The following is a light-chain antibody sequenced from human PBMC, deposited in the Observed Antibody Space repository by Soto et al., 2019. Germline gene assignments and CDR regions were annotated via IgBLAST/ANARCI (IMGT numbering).Light chain of an antibody. CDR1: QSVXDK. CDR2: HES. J-gene: IGKJ4*02. Sequence: IVMTQCPATLSVSPGERATLSCRASQSVXDKLAWFEQKPGQAPRPLISHESTRATGIPARFIGSGSGKEFTLTLSSLQSEYFAVYYCQQYNNWPKRTFGGGTKVDIK. V-gene: IGKV3-15*01. CDR3: QQYNNWPKRT.